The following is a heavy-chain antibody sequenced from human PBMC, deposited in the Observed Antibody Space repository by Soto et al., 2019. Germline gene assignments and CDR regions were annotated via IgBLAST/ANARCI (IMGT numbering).Heavy chain of an antibody. CDR2: IYYSGFT. CDR1: GGSIISGGYY. CDR3: ARSVFP. V-gene: IGHV4-31*03. J-gene: IGHJ5*02. Sequence: TSETLSLTCTVSGGSIISGGYYWSWIRQHPGKGLEWIGYIYYSGFTYYNPSLKSRVTISVDTSKNQFSLKLSSVTAADTAVYYCARSVFPWGQGTLVTVSS.